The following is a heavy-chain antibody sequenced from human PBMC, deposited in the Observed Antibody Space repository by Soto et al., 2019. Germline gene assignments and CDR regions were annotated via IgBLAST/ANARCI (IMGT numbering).Heavy chain of an antibody. CDR2: ISGIGGST. CDR3: AKDSSVEHYFDY. V-gene: IGHV3-23*01. J-gene: IGHJ4*02. CDR1: GFTFSSYA. D-gene: IGHD3-10*01. Sequence: PGGSLRLSCAASGFTFSSYAMSWVRQAPGKGLVWVSFISGIGGSTYYADSVKGRFTISRDNSKNTLFLQMNSLRAEDTAVYYCAKDSSVEHYFDYWGQGTLVTVSS.